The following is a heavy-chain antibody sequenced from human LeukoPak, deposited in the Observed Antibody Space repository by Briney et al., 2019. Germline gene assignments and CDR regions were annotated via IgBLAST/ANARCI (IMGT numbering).Heavy chain of an antibody. J-gene: IGHJ3*02. CDR2: ISYIGST. V-gene: IGHV4-59*11. CDR1: DASISGHY. D-gene: IGHD2-8*01. Sequence: SETLSLTCTISDASISGHYLTWIRQPPGKGLEWIGYISYIGSTNYNPSLKSRVTISVHTSKNQFSLKLSSVTAADTAVYYCARDQISMNAFDMWGQGTMVTVSS. CDR3: ARDQISMNAFDM.